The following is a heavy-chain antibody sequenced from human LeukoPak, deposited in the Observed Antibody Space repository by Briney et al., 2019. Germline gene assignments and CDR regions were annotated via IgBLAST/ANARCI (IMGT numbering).Heavy chain of an antibody. J-gene: IGHJ3*02. CDR1: GFTYSNYN. CDR2: ISYDGNNK. V-gene: IGHV3-30*18. D-gene: IGHD7-27*01. CDR3: ANWGSAFDI. Sequence: SGRPLRLSCAASGFTYSNYNMHWVRQAPGKGLECVALISYDGNNKYYVDSVKGRFTISRDNSKNTLFLQMNSLRAEDTAVYYCANWGSAFDIWGQGTMVIVSS.